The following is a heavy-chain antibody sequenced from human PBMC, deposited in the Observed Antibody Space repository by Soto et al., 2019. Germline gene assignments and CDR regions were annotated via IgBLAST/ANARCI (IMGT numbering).Heavy chain of an antibody. CDR1: GGTFSSYV. CDR2: IIPTFGTA. D-gene: IGHD3-3*01. J-gene: IGHJ5*02. CDR3: AAAGRSGYYSPNWFDP. Sequence: QVQLVQSGAEVKKPGSSVKVSCKASGGTFSSYVISWVRQAPGQGLEWMGGIIPTFGTANYAQKFQGRVTITADESTSTAYMELSSLRSEDTAVYYCAAAGRSGYYSPNWFDPWGQGTLVTVSS. V-gene: IGHV1-69*01.